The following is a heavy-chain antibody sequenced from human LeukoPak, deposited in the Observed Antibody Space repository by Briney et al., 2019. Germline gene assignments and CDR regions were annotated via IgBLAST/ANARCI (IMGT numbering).Heavy chain of an antibody. V-gene: IGHV3-53*01. CDR2: IYPGGTT. J-gene: IGHJ4*02. D-gene: IGHD4-17*01. CDR3: ARADDFGDYDC. Sequence: PGGSLRLSCAASGFTVSSKYMSWVRRAPGKGLEWVSIIYPGGTTYYADSVKGRFTISRDNSKNKVYLQMNSLKADDAAVYYCARADDFGDYDCWGQGTLVTVSS. CDR1: GFTVSSKY.